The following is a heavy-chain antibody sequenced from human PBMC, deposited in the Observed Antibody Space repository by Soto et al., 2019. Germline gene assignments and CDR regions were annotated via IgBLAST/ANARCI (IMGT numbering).Heavy chain of an antibody. CDR2: ISYDGNNK. D-gene: IGHD4-17*01. J-gene: IGHJ5*02. CDR1: GFSFSSHG. Sequence: QVQLVGSGGGVVQPGRSLRLSCEASGFSFSSHGMHWVGQAPGKGLEWLAVISYDGNNKYYADSVKGRFSISRDNYKNTLYLQMNSLRAEDTAVYYCAKDHLPTTITTPWFDPWGQGTLVTVSS. CDR3: AKDHLPTTITTPWFDP. V-gene: IGHV3-30*18.